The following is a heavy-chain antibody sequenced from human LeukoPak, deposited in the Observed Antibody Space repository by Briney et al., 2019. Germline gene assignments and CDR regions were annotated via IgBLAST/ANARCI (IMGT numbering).Heavy chain of an antibody. J-gene: IGHJ4*02. CDR3: ARESPPYHYYGSGSYYFDY. Sequence: GGSLRLSCAASGFTFSSYAMSWVRQAPGKGLEWVSSISGGGAVTYYADSVKGRFTISRDNSKNTLYLQMNSLRAEDTAVYYCARESPPYHYYGSGSYYFDYWGQGTLVTVSS. V-gene: IGHV3-23*01. CDR1: GFTFSSYA. D-gene: IGHD3-10*01. CDR2: ISGGGAVT.